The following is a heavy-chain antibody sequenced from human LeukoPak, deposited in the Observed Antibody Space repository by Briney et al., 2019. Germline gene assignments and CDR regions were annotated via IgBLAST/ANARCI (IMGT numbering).Heavy chain of an antibody. Sequence: GASVKVSCKASGYTFTGYYMHWVRQAPGQGLEWMGWINPNSGGTNYAQKFQGRVTMTRDTSISTAFMELSRLRSDDTAVHYCARDPSQTVLLWFYDYWGQGTLVTVSS. CDR1: GYTFTGYY. CDR2: INPNSGGT. CDR3: ARDPSQTVLLWFYDY. V-gene: IGHV1-2*02. J-gene: IGHJ4*02. D-gene: IGHD3-10*01.